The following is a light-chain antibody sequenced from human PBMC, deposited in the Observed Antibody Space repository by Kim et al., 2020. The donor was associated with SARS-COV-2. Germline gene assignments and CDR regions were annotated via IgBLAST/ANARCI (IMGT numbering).Light chain of an antibody. CDR1: QDIRND. J-gene: IGKJ5*01. CDR3: LQHSTYPIT. Sequence: ASGGDRVTNTCRASQDIRNDLGWYQQNPGRAPKRLIYGASSLQSGVPSRFSGSGSGTEFTLTISSVQPEDFATYFCLQHSTYPITFGQGTRLEIK. V-gene: IGKV1-17*01. CDR2: GAS.